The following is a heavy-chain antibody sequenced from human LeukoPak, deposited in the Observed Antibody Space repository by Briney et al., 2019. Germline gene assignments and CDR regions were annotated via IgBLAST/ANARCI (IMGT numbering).Heavy chain of an antibody. D-gene: IGHD1-7*01. CDR2: ISAYNGNT. J-gene: IGHJ4*02. CDR1: GYSFNTYY. Sequence: ASVKVSCKASGYSFNTYYMNWVRQAPGQGLEWMGWISAYNGNTNYAQKLQGRVTMTTDTSTSTAYMELRSLRSDDTAVYYCARFGARRRWNYEPVFDYWGQGTLVTVSS. CDR3: ARFGARRRWNYEPVFDY. V-gene: IGHV1-18*01.